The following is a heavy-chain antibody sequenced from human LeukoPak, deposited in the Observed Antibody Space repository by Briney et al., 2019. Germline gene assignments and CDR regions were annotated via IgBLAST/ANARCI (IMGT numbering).Heavy chain of an antibody. V-gene: IGHV4-59*01. J-gene: IGHJ4*02. CDR2: IYYSGST. CDR1: GGSISSYY. D-gene: IGHD4-17*01. Sequence: SETLSLTCTVSGGSISSYYWSWIRQPPGKGLEWIGYIYYSGSTNYNPSLKSRVTISVDTSKNQFSLKLSSVTAADTAVYYCARQDYGDYDYYFDYWGQGTLVTVSS. CDR3: ARQDYGDYDYYFDY.